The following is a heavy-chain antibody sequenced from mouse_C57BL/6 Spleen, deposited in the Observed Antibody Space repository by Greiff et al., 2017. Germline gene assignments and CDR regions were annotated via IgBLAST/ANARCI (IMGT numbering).Heavy chain of an antibody. Sequence: QVQLQQSGPGLVAPSQSLSITCTVSGFSLTSYGVSWVRQPPGKGLEWLGVIWGDGSTNYHSALISRLSISKDNSKSQVFLKLNSLQTDHTATYYCAKPNYYYGSSYPFAYWGQGTLVTVSA. CDR3: AKPNYYYGSSYPFAY. CDR1: GFSLTSYG. CDR2: IWGDGST. J-gene: IGHJ3*01. D-gene: IGHD1-1*01. V-gene: IGHV2-3*01.